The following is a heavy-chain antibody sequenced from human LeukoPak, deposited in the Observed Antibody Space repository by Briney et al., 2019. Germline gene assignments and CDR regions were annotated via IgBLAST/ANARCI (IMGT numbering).Heavy chain of an antibody. CDR3: ARSSGYYYGQVDY. D-gene: IGHD3-22*01. J-gene: IGHJ4*02. CDR1: GGSISSYY. V-gene: IGHV4-59*12. Sequence: PSETLSLTCTVSGGSISSYYWSWIRQPPGKGLEWIGYIYYSGSTNYNPSLKSRVTISVDTSKNQFSLKLSSVTAADTAVYYCARSSGYYYGQVDYWGQGTLVTVSS. CDR2: IYYSGST.